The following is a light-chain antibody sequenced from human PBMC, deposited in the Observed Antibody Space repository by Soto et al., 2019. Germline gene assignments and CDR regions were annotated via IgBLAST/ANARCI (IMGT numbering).Light chain of an antibody. CDR2: DAS. CDR1: QSVDNY. J-gene: IGKJ2*01. CDR3: QQRNDWPPRYT. Sequence: EIVLTQSPGTLSLSPGDRATLSCRASQSVDNYLAWYQQKPGQPPRLLIYDASNRATGVPARFSGSGSGTDFTLVISNVEPEDFAVYYCQQRNDWPPRYTFGQGTKLEI. V-gene: IGKV3-11*01.